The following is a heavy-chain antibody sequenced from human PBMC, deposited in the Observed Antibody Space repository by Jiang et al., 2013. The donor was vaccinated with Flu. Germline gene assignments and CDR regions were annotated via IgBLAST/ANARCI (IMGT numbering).Heavy chain of an antibody. CDR2: FFPRDSDT. J-gene: IGHJ4*02. CDR3: VRTVWASGYEAIDY. CDR1: GYPFTDHW. D-gene: IGHD5-12*01. Sequence: GAEVKKPGQSLKISCRGSGYPFTDHWIGWVRQMPGKGLEWVGIFFPRDSDTRYSPSFQGQVTISGDKAITTAYLHWGSLSASDTAIYYCVRTVWASGYEAIDYWGQGTLVTVSS. V-gene: IGHV5-51*01.